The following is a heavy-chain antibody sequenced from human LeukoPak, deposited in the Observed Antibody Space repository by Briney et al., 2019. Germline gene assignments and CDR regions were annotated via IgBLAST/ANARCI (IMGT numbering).Heavy chain of an antibody. CDR2: IYYSGST. D-gene: IGHD6-13*01. CDR3: ASSGSSRFRGWFDP. J-gene: IGHJ5*02. Sequence: PSETLSLTCTVSGGSISSGDYYWSWIRQPPGKGLEWIGYIYYSGSTYYNPSLKSRVTISVDTSKNQFSLKLSSVTAADTAVFYCASSGSSRFRGWFDPWGQGTLVTVSS. CDR1: GGSISSGDYY. V-gene: IGHV4-30-4*01.